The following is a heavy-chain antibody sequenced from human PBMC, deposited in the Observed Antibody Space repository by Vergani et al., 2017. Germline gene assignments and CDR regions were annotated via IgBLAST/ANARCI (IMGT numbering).Heavy chain of an antibody. V-gene: IGHV4-59*01. CDR3: ARGRVXGATVPYYYYGMDV. Sequence: QVQLQESGPGLVKPSETLALTCTVSGGSISSYYWSWIRQPPGKGLEWIGYIYYSGSTNYNPSLKSRVTISVDTSKNQFSLKLSSVTAADTAVYYCARGRVXGATVPYYYYGMDVWGQGTTVTVSS. J-gene: IGHJ6*02. D-gene: IGHD5-12*01. CDR2: IYYSGST. CDR1: GGSISSYY.